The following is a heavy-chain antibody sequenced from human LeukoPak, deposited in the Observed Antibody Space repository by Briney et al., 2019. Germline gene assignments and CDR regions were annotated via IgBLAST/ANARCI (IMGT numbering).Heavy chain of an antibody. V-gene: IGHV3-30-3*01. J-gene: IGHJ4*02. CDR3: ARDQDDYGGPLDY. D-gene: IGHD4-23*01. CDR2: ISYDGSNK. Sequence: GRSLRLSCAASGFTFSSYVMHWVRQAPGKGLEWVAVISYDGSNKYYADSVKGRFTISRDNSKNTLYLQMNSLRAEDTAVYYCARDQDDYGGPLDYWGQGTLVTVSS. CDR1: GFTFSSYV.